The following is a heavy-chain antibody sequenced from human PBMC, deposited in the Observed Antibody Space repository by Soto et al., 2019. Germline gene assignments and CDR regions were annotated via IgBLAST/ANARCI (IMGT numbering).Heavy chain of an antibody. CDR3: ARDRTAASADY. J-gene: IGHJ4*02. V-gene: IGHV3-74*01. D-gene: IGHD2-2*01. CDR2: INSDGSST. CDR1: GFTFSRYW. Sequence: VGSLRLSCAASGFTFSRYWMHWVRQAPGKGLVWVSRINSDGSSTTYADSVKGRFTISRDNAKNTLYLQMNSLRAEDTAVYYCARDRTAASADYWGQGALVTVSS.